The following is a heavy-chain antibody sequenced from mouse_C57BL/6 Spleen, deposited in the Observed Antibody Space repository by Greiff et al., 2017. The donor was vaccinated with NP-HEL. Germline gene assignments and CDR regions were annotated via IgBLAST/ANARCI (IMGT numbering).Heavy chain of an antibody. Sequence: QVQLQQSGAELARPGASVKMSCKASGYTFTSYTMHWVKQRPGQGLEWIGYINPSSGYTKYNQKFKDKATLTADKSSSTAYMQLSSLTSEDSAVYYCAREDSSGYCAMDYWGQGTSVTVSS. CDR1: GYTFTSYT. D-gene: IGHD3-2*02. V-gene: IGHV1-4*01. CDR3: AREDSSGYCAMDY. J-gene: IGHJ4*01. CDR2: INPSSGYT.